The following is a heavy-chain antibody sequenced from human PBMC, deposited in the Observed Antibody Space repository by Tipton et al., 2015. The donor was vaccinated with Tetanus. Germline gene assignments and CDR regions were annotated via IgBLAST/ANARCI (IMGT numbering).Heavy chain of an antibody. CDR3: AREAGCSGGSCFSGDFDN. D-gene: IGHD2-15*01. CDR1: GFIFSSYG. CDR2: SRYDGTDK. V-gene: IGHV3-33*01. Sequence: SLRLSCAASGFIFSSYGIHWVRQAPGKGLEWVAVSRYDGTDKYYADSVKGRFTISRDNSKNTLYLQMNSLRAEDTAVYYCAREAGCSGGSCFSGDFDNWGQGTQVTVSS. J-gene: IGHJ4*02.